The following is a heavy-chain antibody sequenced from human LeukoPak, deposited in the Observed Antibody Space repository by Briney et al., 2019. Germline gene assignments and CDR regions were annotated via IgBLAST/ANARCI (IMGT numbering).Heavy chain of an antibody. Sequence: GGSLRLSCAASGFTFSSYAMYWVRQAPGKGLEWVSGIRDSGGSTYYADSVKGRFTISRDNSKNTVDLQMNSLRAEDTALYYCAKARGYSSSSSFDFWGQGTLVTVSS. J-gene: IGHJ4*02. D-gene: IGHD6-13*01. CDR1: GFTFSSYA. CDR3: AKARGYSSSSSFDF. CDR2: IRDSGGST. V-gene: IGHV3-23*01.